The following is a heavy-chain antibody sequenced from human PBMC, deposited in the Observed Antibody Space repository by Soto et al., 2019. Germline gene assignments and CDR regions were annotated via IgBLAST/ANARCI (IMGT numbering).Heavy chain of an antibody. CDR1: GVSISSYH. V-gene: IGHV4-59*01. Sequence: SETLSLTCTVSGVSISSYHWNWIRRPPGRGLERIGHVYYTGGTNYNPSLNSRVTISVDTSKSQYSLKLSSVTAANTAVYSCARARGDSYGPRALDLWDQGEMVTFSS. J-gene: IGHJ3*01. CDR3: ARARGDSYGPRALDL. CDR2: VYYTGGT. D-gene: IGHD5-18*01.